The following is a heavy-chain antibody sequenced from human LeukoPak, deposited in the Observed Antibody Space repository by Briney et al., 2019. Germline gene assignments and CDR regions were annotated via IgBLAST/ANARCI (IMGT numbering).Heavy chain of an antibody. Sequence: PSETLSLTCTVSGGSISSSSYYWGWIRQTPGKGLEWMGSIYYSGSTYYNPSLKSRVTISVDTSKNQFSLKLSSVTAADTAVYYCATHPDGFWSGYSYYFDYWGQGTLVTVSS. CDR1: GGSISSSSYY. V-gene: IGHV4-39*01. D-gene: IGHD3-3*01. CDR3: ATHPDGFWSGYSYYFDY. J-gene: IGHJ4*02. CDR2: IYYSGST.